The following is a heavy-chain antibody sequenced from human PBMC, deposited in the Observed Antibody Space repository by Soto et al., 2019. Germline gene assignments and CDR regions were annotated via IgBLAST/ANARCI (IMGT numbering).Heavy chain of an antibody. CDR2: TSADNDHT. Sequence: VASVKVSCKASGYTFSTYGIGWVRQAPGQGLEWMGWTSADNDHTNCAQKLQGRVTMTTDTSTNTAYMELRSLRSDDTAMYYCTREYCSGGSCYGPDYWGQGTLVTVSS. J-gene: IGHJ4*02. CDR1: GYTFSTYG. CDR3: TREYCSGGSCYGPDY. V-gene: IGHV1-18*01. D-gene: IGHD2-15*01.